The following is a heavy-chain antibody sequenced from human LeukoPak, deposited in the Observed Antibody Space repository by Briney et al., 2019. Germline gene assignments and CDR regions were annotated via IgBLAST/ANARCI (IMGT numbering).Heavy chain of an antibody. CDR1: GFTFSSYA. D-gene: IGHD4-17*01. V-gene: IGHV3-23*01. CDR2: ISGSGGST. J-gene: IGHJ4*02. Sequence: PGGSLRLSCAASGFTFSSYAMSWVRQAPGKGLEWVSAISGSGGSTYYADSVKGRFTISRDNAKNSLYLQMNSLRAEDTAVYYCARVTVHDYGEPFDYWGQGTLVTVSS. CDR3: ARVTVHDYGEPFDY.